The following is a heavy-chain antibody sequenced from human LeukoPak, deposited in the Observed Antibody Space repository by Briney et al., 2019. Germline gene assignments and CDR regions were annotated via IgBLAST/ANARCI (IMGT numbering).Heavy chain of an antibody. D-gene: IGHD5-12*01. CDR2: IIPILGIA. J-gene: IGHJ4*02. CDR1: GGTFSSYA. V-gene: IGHV1-69*04. CDR3: AREARSGYDPYYFDY. Sequence: ASVKVSCKASGGTFSSYAISWVRQAPGQGLEWMGRIIPILGIANYAQKFQGGVTITADKSTSTAYMELSSLRSEDTAVYHCAREARSGYDPYYFDYWGQGTLVTVSS.